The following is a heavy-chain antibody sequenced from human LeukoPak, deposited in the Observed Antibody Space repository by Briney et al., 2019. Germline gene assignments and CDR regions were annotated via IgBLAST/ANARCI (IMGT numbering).Heavy chain of an antibody. CDR2: ISYDGSNK. J-gene: IGHJ4*02. CDR3: AKDLNYYGSGSTMGY. CDR1: GFTFSSYA. D-gene: IGHD3-10*01. Sequence: GRSLRLSCPASGFTFSSYAMHWVRQAPGKGLEWVAVISYDGSNKYYADSVKGRFTISRDNSKNTLYLQMNSLRAEDTAVYYCAKDLNYYGSGSTMGYWGQGTLVTVSS. V-gene: IGHV3-30*04.